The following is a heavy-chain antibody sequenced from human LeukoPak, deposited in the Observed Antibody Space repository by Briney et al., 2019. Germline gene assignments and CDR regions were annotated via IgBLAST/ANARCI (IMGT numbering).Heavy chain of an antibody. CDR2: MNPNSGNT. CDR3: ARGHYDILTEYYFDY. Sequence: APVKVSCKASGYTFTSYDINWVRQAPGQGLEWMGWMNPNSGNTGYAQKFQGRVTMTRNTSISTAYMELSSLRSEDTAVYYCARGHYDILTEYYFDYWGQGTLVTVSS. CDR1: GYTFTSYD. D-gene: IGHD3-9*01. J-gene: IGHJ4*02. V-gene: IGHV1-8*01.